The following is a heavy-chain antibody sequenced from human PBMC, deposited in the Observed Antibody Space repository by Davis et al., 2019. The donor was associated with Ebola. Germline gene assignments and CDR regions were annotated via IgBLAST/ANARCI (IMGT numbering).Heavy chain of an antibody. D-gene: IGHD6-6*01. CDR1: GFTFSTYS. J-gene: IGHJ4*02. CDR3: ARRSSQALD. V-gene: IGHV3-48*02. CDR2: ISSSSSTI. Sequence: GESLKISCAASGFTFSTYSMNWVRQAPGKGMEWVSYISSSSSTIYYADSVKGRFTISRDNAKNSLYLQMNSLRDEDTAVYYCARRSSQALDWGQGTLVTVSS.